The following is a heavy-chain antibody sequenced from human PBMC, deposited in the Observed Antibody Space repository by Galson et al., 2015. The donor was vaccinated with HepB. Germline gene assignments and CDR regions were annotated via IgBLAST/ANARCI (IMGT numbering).Heavy chain of an antibody. CDR2: IRSNTYGGTT. CDR3: TSGNFDGPFDY. V-gene: IGHV3-49*03. Sequence: SLRLSCAVSRPSFGDFATSWFRRAPGKGLEWVGFIRSNTYGGTTKYAASLKGRFSISRDDSKSIAYLQMNSLKTEDTAVYFCTSGNFDGPFDYWGQGTRVTVSS. D-gene: IGHD1-7*01. J-gene: IGHJ4*02. CDR1: RPSFGDFA.